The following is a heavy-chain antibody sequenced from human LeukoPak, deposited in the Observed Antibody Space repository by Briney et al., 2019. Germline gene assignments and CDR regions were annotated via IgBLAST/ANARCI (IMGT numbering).Heavy chain of an antibody. Sequence: SETLSLTCSVSGSSISSYYWSWIRQPPGGGLEWIGYISYTGNSNYNPSLKSRVTISVDTSKYQFSLRLSSVTAADTAVYYCARLVQGSWFAPWGQGTLVTVSS. CDR2: ISYTGNS. V-gene: IGHV4-59*08. CDR1: GSSISSYY. J-gene: IGHJ5*02. D-gene: IGHD4/OR15-4a*01. CDR3: ARLVQGSWFAP.